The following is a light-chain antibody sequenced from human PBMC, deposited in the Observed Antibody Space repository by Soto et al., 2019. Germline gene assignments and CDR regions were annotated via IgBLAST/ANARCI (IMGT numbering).Light chain of an antibody. CDR1: RSVSIN. V-gene: IGKV3-15*01. CDR2: GAS. Sequence: IVMTQSASTVSVSPGEGATVSWRASRSVSINLAWYQQKPGQAPRLLIYGASTRATGIPARFSGSRSGTDFTLTISSLQSEDFAVYYCQQYDNWPPEATFGQGTKVDIK. J-gene: IGKJ1*01. CDR3: QQYDNWPPEAT.